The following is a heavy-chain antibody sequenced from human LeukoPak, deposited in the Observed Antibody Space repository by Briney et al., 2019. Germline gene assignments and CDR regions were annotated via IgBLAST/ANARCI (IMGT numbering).Heavy chain of an antibody. CDR1: GFTFSTYA. V-gene: IGHV3-23*01. CDR3: AKEGVAVPSSSSSDDLDY. CDR2: VSGSGGNT. D-gene: IGHD6-6*01. Sequence: GGSLRLSCAASGFTFSTYAMSWVRQAPGKGLEWVSAVSGSGGNTYYADSVKGRFTISRDNSKNTLYLQMNSLRVEDTAVYYCAKEGVAVPSSSSSDDLDYWGQGTLVTVSS. J-gene: IGHJ4*02.